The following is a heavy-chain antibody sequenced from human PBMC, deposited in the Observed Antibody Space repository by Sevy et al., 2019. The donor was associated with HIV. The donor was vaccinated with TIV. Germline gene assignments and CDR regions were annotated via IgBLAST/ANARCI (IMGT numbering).Heavy chain of an antibody. Sequence: GGSLRLSCAASGFTVSSNYMSWVRQAPGKGLEWVSVIYSGGSTCYADSVKGRFTISRANSKNSRYLQMNSLRAEDTAVYYCARDRDSSGYFLDGMDVWGQGTTVTISS. D-gene: IGHD3-22*01. CDR1: GFTVSSNY. J-gene: IGHJ6*02. CDR3: ARDRDSSGYFLDGMDV. CDR2: IYSGGST. V-gene: IGHV3-53*01.